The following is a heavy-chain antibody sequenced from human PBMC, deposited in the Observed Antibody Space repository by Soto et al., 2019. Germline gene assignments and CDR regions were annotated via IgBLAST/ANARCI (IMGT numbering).Heavy chain of an antibody. CDR2: IYYSGSN. Sequence: SETLSLTCTVSGGSISSGGYYWSWIRQHPGKGLEWIGYIYYSGSNYYNPSLKSRVTIPVDTSKNQFSLKLSSVTAADTAVYYCARNYGDYADAFDIWGQGTMVTVSS. D-gene: IGHD4-17*01. CDR1: GGSISSGGYY. CDR3: ARNYGDYADAFDI. V-gene: IGHV4-31*03. J-gene: IGHJ3*02.